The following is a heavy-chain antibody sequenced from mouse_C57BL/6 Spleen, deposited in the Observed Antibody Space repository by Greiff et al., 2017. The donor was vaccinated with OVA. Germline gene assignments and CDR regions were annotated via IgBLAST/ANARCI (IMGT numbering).Heavy chain of an antibody. Sequence: QVQLQQSGPELVKPGASVKISCKASGYAFSSSWMNWVKQRPGKGLEWIGRIYPGDGDTNYNGKFKGKATLTADKSSSTAYMQLSSLTSEDSAVYYCARRGLTGRIPWYFDVWGTGTTVTVSS. J-gene: IGHJ1*03. CDR1: GYAFSSSW. V-gene: IGHV1-82*01. CDR2: IYPGDGDT. D-gene: IGHD4-1*01. CDR3: ARRGLTGRIPWYFDV.